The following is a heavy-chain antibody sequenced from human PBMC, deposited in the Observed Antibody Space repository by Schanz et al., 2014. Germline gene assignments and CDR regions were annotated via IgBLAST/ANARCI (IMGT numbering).Heavy chain of an antibody. V-gene: IGHV3-48*04. Sequence: EVQVVESGGGLVQPGGSLRLSCAASGFTFSTYCMSWVRQAPGKGLEWISKISDSGRTIVYADSMKGRFTISRDNAKNSLYLQVNRMRAEDTAVYYCAREGLGADSWGQGTLVTVSS. J-gene: IGHJ4*02. CDR1: GFTFSTYC. CDR3: AREGLGADS. D-gene: IGHD3-16*01. CDR2: ISDSGRTI.